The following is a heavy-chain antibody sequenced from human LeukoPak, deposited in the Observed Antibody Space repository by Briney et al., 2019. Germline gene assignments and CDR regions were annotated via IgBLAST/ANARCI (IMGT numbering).Heavy chain of an antibody. J-gene: IGHJ5*02. V-gene: IGHV1-8*01. Sequence: ASVRVSCKTSGYTFTNYDINWVRQATGQGLEWMGWMNPNSGNTGYAQKFQGRVTMTRNTSISTAYMELSSLRSEDTAVYYCARPHCSSTDCHPPEWFDPWGQGSLVTVSS. CDR2: MNPNSGNT. CDR1: GYTFTNYD. CDR3: ARPHCSSTDCHPPEWFDP. D-gene: IGHD2-2*01.